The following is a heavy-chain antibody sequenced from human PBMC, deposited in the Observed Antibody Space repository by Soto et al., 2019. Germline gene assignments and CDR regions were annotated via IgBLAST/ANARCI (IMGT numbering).Heavy chain of an antibody. CDR2: ISSSSSYI. CDR1: GFTFSSYS. D-gene: IGHD4-17*01. V-gene: IGHV3-21*01. J-gene: IGHJ5*02. CDR3: ARAYLRWDNGFDP. Sequence: EVQLVESGGGLVKPGGSLRLSCAASGFTFSSYSMNWVRQAPGKGLEWVSSISSSSSYIYYADSVKGRFTISRDNAKNSLYLQMNSLRAEDTAVYYCARAYLRWDNGFDPWGQGTLVTVSS.